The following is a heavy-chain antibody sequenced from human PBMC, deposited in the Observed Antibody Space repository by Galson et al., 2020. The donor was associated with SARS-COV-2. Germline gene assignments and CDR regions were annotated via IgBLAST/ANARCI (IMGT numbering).Heavy chain of an antibody. V-gene: IGHV1-8*01. D-gene: IGHD2-2*01. CDR1: GYTFTSYD. J-gene: IGHJ6*04. CDR3: ARGGPTGWVVVPAAPGGDV. Sequence: GESLKISCKASGYTFTSYDINWVRQATGQGLEWMGWMNPNSGNTGYAQKFQGRVTMTRNTSISTAYMELSSLRSEDTAVYYCARGGPTGWVVVPAAPGGDVWGKGTTVTVSS. CDR2: MNPNSGNT.